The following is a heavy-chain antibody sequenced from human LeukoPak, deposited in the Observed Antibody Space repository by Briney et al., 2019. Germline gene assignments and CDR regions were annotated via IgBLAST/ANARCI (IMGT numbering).Heavy chain of an antibody. Sequence: SETLSLTCTVSGGSISSYYWSWIRQPAGKGLEWSGRIYTSGSTNYNPSLKSRVTMSVDTSKNQFSLKLSSVTAADTAVYYCARASGSYPAYYFDYWGQGTLVTVSS. CDR2: IYTSGST. V-gene: IGHV4-4*07. CDR1: GGSISSYY. J-gene: IGHJ4*02. CDR3: ARASGSYPAYYFDY. D-gene: IGHD1-26*01.